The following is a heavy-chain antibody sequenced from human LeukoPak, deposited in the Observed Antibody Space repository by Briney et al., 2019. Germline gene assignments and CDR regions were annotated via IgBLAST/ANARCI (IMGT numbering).Heavy chain of an antibody. CDR2: IYYSGST. CDR1: GGSISSSSYY. Sequence: SETLSLTCTVSGGSISSSSYYWGWIRQPPGKGLEWIGSIYYSGSTYYSPSLKSRVAISVDTSKNQFSLKLSSVTAADTAVYYCARLFARWYDFWSGSTGGDYYYYMDVWAKGPRSPSP. J-gene: IGHJ6*03. V-gene: IGHV4-39*01. CDR3: ARLFARWYDFWSGSTGGDYYYYMDV. D-gene: IGHD3-3*01.